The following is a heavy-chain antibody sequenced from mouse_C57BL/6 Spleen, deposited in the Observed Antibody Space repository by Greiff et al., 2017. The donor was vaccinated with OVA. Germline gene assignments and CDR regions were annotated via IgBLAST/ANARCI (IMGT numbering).Heavy chain of an antibody. J-gene: IGHJ4*01. Sequence: EVQRVESGGGLVKPGGSLKLSCAASGFTFSDYGMHWVRQAPEKGLEWVAYISSGSSTIYYEDTVKGRFTISRDNAKNTLFLQMTSLRSEDTAMYYCARSGGNYPYYAMDYWGQGTSVTVSS. CDR1: GFTFSDYG. D-gene: IGHD2-1*01. CDR3: ARSGGNYPYYAMDY. CDR2: ISSGSSTI. V-gene: IGHV5-17*01.